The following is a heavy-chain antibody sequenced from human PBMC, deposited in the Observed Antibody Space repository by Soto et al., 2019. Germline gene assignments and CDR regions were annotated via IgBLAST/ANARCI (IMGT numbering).Heavy chain of an antibody. Sequence: GASVKVSCKASGYTFSNYAIHWVRQAPGQRLARMGCISAVNGNTKYSQKFQGRVTITRDTSASTGYMELSSLRSENTAVYYCARAPSANARPPWFDPWGQGTLVTVSS. D-gene: IGHD6-6*01. CDR2: ISAVNGNT. CDR1: GYTFSNYA. V-gene: IGHV1-3*01. CDR3: ARAPSANARPPWFDP. J-gene: IGHJ5*02.